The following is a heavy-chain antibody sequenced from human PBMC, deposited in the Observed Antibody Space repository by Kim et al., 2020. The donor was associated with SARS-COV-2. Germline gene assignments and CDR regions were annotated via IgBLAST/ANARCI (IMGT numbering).Heavy chain of an antibody. V-gene: IGHV3-11*03. CDR2: ISSSSSYT. Sequence: GGSLRLSCAASGFTFSDYYMSWIRQAPGKGLEWVSYISSSSSYTNYADSVKGRFTISRDNAKNSLYLQMNSLRAEDTAVYYCASRRYSSGYYGDDAFDIWGQGTMVTVSS. J-gene: IGHJ3*02. CDR3: ASRRYSSGYYGDDAFDI. D-gene: IGHD3-22*01. CDR1: GFTFSDYY.